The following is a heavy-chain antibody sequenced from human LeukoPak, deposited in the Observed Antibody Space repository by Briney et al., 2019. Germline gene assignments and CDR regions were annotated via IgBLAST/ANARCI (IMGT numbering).Heavy chain of an antibody. V-gene: IGHV4-30-2*01. J-gene: IGHJ4*02. Sequence: PSETLSLTCAVSGGSISSGGYSWSWIRQPPGKGLEWIGEINHSGSTNYNPSLKSRVTISVDTSKNQFSLKLSSVTAADTAVYYCVLFRKDIVVVPAARPTSDYWGQGTLVTVSS. CDR3: VLFRKDIVVVPAARPTSDY. D-gene: IGHD2-2*01. CDR2: INHSGST. CDR1: GGSISSGGYS.